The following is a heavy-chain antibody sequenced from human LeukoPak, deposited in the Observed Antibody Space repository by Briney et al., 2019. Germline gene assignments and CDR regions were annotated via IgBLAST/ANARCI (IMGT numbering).Heavy chain of an antibody. Sequence: PSQTLSLTCTVSGGSISSSSYYWGWIRQPPGKGLEWIGSIYYSGSTYYNPSLKSRVTISVDTSKNQFSLKLSSVTAADTAVYYCATEDPVLMVYAIDYWGQGTLVTVSS. J-gene: IGHJ4*02. V-gene: IGHV4-39*01. CDR2: IYYSGST. CDR3: ATEDPVLMVYAIDY. CDR1: GGSISSSSYY. D-gene: IGHD2-8*01.